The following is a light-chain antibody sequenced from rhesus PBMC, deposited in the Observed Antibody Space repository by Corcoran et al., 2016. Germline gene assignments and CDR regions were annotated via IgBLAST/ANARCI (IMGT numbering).Light chain of an antibody. CDR1: ENVNNY. Sequence: DIQMTQSPSSLSASVGDRVTITCRASENVNNYLNWYQQKPGKAPKLLIYKASALQSGVPSRFSGSGSGTHYTFTISSLRPEDVATYYCQHGYGTPWTFGQGTKVEIK. CDR2: KAS. CDR3: QHGYGTPWT. V-gene: IGKV1-74*01. J-gene: IGKJ1*01.